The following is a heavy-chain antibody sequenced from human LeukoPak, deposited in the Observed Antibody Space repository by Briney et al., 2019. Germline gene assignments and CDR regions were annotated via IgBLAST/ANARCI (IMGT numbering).Heavy chain of an antibody. J-gene: IGHJ4*02. CDR3: ARDHCDYDSDY. V-gene: IGHV3-33*01. CDR2: IWYDGSNK. CDR1: GFTFSGYG. Sequence: GGSLRLSCAASGFTFSGYGMHWVRQAPGKGLEWVAVIWYDGSNKYYADSVKGRFTISRDNSKNTLYLQMNSLRAEDTAVYYCARDHCDYDSDYWGQGTLVTVSS. D-gene: IGHD3-22*01.